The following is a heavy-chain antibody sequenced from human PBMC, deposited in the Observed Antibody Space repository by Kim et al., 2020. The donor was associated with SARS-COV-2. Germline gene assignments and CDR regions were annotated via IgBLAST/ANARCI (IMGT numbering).Heavy chain of an antibody. Sequence: AQKFQGRVTMTRNTSISTAYMELSSLRSEDTAVYYCARGSRYSSGRLAYWGQGTLVTVSS. V-gene: IGHV1-8*01. J-gene: IGHJ4*02. CDR3: ARGSRYSSGRLAY. D-gene: IGHD6-19*01.